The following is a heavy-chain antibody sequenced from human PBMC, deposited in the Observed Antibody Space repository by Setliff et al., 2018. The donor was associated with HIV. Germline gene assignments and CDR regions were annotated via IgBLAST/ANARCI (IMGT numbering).Heavy chain of an antibody. D-gene: IGHD6-19*01. CDR3: VRDKWLVPDTFDI. V-gene: IGHV3-20*04. CDR1: GLTFEDYG. CDR2: INWNGGST. J-gene: IGHJ3*02. Sequence: GGSLRLSCAVSGLTFEDYGMSWVREAPGKGLEWVSGINWNGGSTGYVDSVKGRFTISRDNAKNSLYLQMNSLRAEDMALYYCVRDKWLVPDTFDIWGQGTMVTVSS.